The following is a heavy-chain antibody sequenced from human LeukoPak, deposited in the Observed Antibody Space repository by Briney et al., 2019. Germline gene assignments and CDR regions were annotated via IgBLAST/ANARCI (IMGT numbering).Heavy chain of an antibody. CDR3: ARGRGCSSTSCYSEVTNWFDP. V-gene: IGHV4-31*03. CDR1: GGSISSGGYY. D-gene: IGHD2-2*01. CDR2: IYYSGST. J-gene: IGHJ5*02. Sequence: SQTLSLTCTVSGGSISSGGYYWSWIRQHPGKGLEWIGYIYYSGSTYYNPSLKSRVTISVDTSKNQFSLKLSSVIAADTAVYYCARGRGCSSTSCYSEVTNWFDPWGQGTLVTVSS.